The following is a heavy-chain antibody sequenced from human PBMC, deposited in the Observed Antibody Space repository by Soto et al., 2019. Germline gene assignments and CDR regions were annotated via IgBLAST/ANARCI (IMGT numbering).Heavy chain of an antibody. CDR3: ARTMVVYYYYYGMDV. Sequence: PSETLSLTCAVYGGSFSGYYWSWIRQPPGKGLEWIGEINHSGSTNYNPSLKSRVTISVDTSKNQFSLKLSSVTAADTAVYYCARTMVVYYYYYGMDVWGQGTTVTVSS. CDR2: INHSGST. V-gene: IGHV4-34*01. J-gene: IGHJ6*02. CDR1: GGSFSGYY. D-gene: IGHD3-22*01.